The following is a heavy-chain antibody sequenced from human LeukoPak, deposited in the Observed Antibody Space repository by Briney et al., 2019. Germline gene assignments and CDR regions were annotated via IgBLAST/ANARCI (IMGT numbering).Heavy chain of an antibody. Sequence: GGSLRLSRAASGFTFSSYSMNWVRQAPGKGLEWVSYIRSSSSYIYYADSVKGRFTISRDNAKNTLYLQMNSLRAEDTAVYYCASEKGVAGYYYGMDVWGQGTTVTVSS. CDR1: GFTFSSYS. CDR3: ASEKGVAGYYYGMDV. CDR2: IRSSSSYI. J-gene: IGHJ6*02. V-gene: IGHV3-21*04. D-gene: IGHD6-19*01.